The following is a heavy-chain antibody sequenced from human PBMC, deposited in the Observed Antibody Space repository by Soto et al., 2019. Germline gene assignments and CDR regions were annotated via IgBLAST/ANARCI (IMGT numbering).Heavy chain of an antibody. D-gene: IGHD2-15*01. V-gene: IGHV4-31*03. Sequence: QVQLQESGPGLVKPSQTLSLTCTVTGDSITSGGYYWSWIRQHPGKGLEWLGYIYGSGGSGSTLYNPSIRSRITLSVDTTQTQFSLNLSSVTVADTAVYFCARKRAGYFSGMNYWGQGTLVTVSS. CDR2: IYGSGGSGST. CDR1: GDSITSGGYY. J-gene: IGHJ4*02. CDR3: ARKRAGYFSGMNY.